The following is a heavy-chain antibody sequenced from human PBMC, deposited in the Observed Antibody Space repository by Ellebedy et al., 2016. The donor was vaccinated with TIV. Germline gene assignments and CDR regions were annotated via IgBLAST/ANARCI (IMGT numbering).Heavy chain of an antibody. V-gene: IGHV3-7*01. J-gene: IGHJ4*02. CDR1: GFTFSSYW. Sequence: GGSLRLXXAASGFTFSSYWMSWVRQAPGKGLEWVANIKQDGSEKYYVDSVKGRFTISRDNAKNSLYLQMNSLRAEDTAVYYCARDLRGYSYTYWGQGTLVTVSS. D-gene: IGHD5-18*01. CDR3: ARDLRGYSYTY. CDR2: IKQDGSEK.